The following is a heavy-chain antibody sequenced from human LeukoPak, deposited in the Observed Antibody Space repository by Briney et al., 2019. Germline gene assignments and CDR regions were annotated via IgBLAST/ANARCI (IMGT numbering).Heavy chain of an antibody. V-gene: IGHV3-64D*06. CDR3: VKDLPGAGWYFAFDI. D-gene: IGHD6-19*01. J-gene: IGHJ3*02. Sequence: GGSLRLACSASGFTFSSYAMHWVRQAPGKGLEYVSASNGGSTYYADSVKGRFTISRDNSKNTLYLQMSSLRAEDTAVYYCVKDLPGAGWYFAFDIWGQGTMVTVSS. CDR2: SNGGST. CDR1: GFTFSSYA.